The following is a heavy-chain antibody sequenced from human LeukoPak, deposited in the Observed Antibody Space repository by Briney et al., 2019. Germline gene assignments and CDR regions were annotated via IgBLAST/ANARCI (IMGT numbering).Heavy chain of an antibody. CDR1: GFTFSSYG. J-gene: IGHJ3*02. V-gene: IGHV3-30*18. CDR3: AKDFLSGGSSWYSDAFDI. Sequence: QPGRSLRLSCASSGFTFSSYGMHGVRQARGKGLGWVAVISYDGSNKYYADSVKGRFTISRDNSKNTLYLQMNSLRAEDTAVYYCAKDFLSGGSSWYSDAFDIWGQGTMVTVSS. D-gene: IGHD6-13*01. CDR2: ISYDGSNK.